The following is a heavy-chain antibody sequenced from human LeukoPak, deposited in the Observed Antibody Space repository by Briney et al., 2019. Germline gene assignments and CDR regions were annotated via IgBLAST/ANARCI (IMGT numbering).Heavy chain of an antibody. CDR3: ARGTDYDFWSGYMTTTTSWGMDV. CDR1: GYTFTSYD. V-gene: IGHV1-8*01. Sequence: ASVKVSCKASGYTFTSYDINWVRQATGRGLEWMGWMNPNSGNTGYAQKFQGRVTMTRNTSISTAYMELSSLRSEDTAVYYCARGTDYDFWSGYMTTTTSWGMDVWGQGTTVTVSS. D-gene: IGHD3-3*01. J-gene: IGHJ6*02. CDR2: MNPNSGNT.